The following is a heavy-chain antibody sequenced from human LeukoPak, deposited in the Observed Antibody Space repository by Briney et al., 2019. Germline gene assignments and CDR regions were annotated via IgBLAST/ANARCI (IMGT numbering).Heavy chain of an antibody. V-gene: IGHV3-7*03. J-gene: IGHJ6*02. CDR3: ARGGGLDV. CDR1: GFTFSSYW. D-gene: IGHD3-16*01. CDR2: INHNGNVN. Sequence: PGGSLRLSCAASGFTFSSYWMNWARQAPGKGLEWVASINHNGNVNYYVDSVKGRFTTSRDNAENSLYLQMSNLRAEDTAVYFCARGGGLDVWGQGATVTVSS.